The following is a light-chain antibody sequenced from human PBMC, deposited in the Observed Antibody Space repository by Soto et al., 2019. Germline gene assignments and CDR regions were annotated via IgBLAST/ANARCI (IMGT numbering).Light chain of an antibody. V-gene: IGKV1-33*01. CDR3: QQYDNLPLT. CDR2: DAS. CDR1: QDIDTY. Sequence: DIQMTQSPSALSASVGDRVTITCQASQDIDTYLVWYQQKARKVPKVLIFDASSLQTGVPSRFSGSGSGTDFTFTISSLQPEDVATYYCQQYDNLPLTFGGGTKVE. J-gene: IGKJ4*01.